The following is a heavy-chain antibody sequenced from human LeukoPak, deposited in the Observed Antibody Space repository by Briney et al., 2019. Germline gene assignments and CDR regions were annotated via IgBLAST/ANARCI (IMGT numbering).Heavy chain of an antibody. Sequence: GRTLRLPCEASGFSLHSYAILWLRQASAKGLAWVAFMRADGSDIFYAESLKGRFTITRDNGKRTLYLQMNSLRPEDTALYYCARDDYYFASENWGQGALVTVSS. CDR2: MRADGSDI. V-gene: IGHV3-30*02. CDR1: GFSLHSYA. CDR3: ARDDYYFASEN. D-gene: IGHD2/OR15-2a*01. J-gene: IGHJ4*02.